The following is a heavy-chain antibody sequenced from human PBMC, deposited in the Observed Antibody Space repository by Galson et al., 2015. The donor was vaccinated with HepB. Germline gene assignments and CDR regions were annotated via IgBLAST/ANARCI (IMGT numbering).Heavy chain of an antibody. CDR1: GYTFTGYY. CDR3: ARGRIAVAGIPGDDAFDI. Sequence: SVKVSCKASGYTFTGYYMHWVRQAPGQGLEWMGRINPNSGGTNYAQKFQGRVTMTRDTSISTAYMELSRLRSDDTVVYYCARGRIAVAGIPGDDAFDIWGQGTMVTVSS. J-gene: IGHJ3*02. V-gene: IGHV1-2*05. CDR2: INPNSGGT. D-gene: IGHD6-19*01.